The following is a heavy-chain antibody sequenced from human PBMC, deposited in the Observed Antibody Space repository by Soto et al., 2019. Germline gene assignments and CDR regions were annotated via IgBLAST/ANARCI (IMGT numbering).Heavy chain of an antibody. CDR2: IFWNDDE. D-gene: IGHD5-18*01. CDR3: VHTGYSYDPFGY. Sequence: QITLKESGPTLVKPTQTLTLTCTFSGFSLTTSGVGVGWIRQPPGKALEWLALIFWNDDERYSPSLKSRLTTTKDTSKNQVVLTMTNMDPVDTXXXYCVHTGYSYDPFGYWGRGTLVTVSS. CDR1: GFSLTTSGVG. V-gene: IGHV2-5*01. J-gene: IGHJ4*02.